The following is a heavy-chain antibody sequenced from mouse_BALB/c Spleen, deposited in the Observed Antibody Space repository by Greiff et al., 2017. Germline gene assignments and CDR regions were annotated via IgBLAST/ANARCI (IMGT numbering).Heavy chain of an antibody. V-gene: IGHV2-2*02. CDR3: ARESSLLSGYFDV. CDR1: GFSLTSYG. J-gene: IGHJ1*01. Sequence: VQLQQSGPGLVQPSQSLSITCTVSGFSLTSYGVHWVRQSPGKGLEWLGVIWSGGSTDYNAAFISRLSISKDNSKSQVFFKMNSLQANDTAIYYCARESSLLSGYFDVWGAGTTVTVSS. CDR2: IWSGGST. D-gene: IGHD2-1*01.